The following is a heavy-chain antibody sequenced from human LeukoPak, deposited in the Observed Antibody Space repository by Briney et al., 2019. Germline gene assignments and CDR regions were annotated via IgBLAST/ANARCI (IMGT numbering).Heavy chain of an antibody. CDR1: GFTFSTHW. D-gene: IGHD2-15*01. J-gene: IGHJ4*02. V-gene: IGHV3-7*05. Sequence: YPGGSLRLSCAASGFTFSTHWMTWVRQAPGKGLEWVANIKQDGSEKDYVDSVKGRFTISRDNSKNTQSLQMNSLRAEDTAVYYCLGYCSGGNCYSGGYWGQGTLVTVSS. CDR2: IKQDGSEK. CDR3: LGYCSGGNCYSGGY.